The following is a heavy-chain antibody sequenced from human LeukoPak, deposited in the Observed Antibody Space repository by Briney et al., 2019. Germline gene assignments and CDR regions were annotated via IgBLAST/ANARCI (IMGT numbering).Heavy chain of an antibody. CDR3: VRREAGGSNSWFSFDC. CDR1: GFRFNTYW. D-gene: IGHD6-13*01. CDR2: ISSDGSKA. Sequence: PGGSLRLSCAASGFRFNTYWMHWVRQAPGEGLVWVSLISSDGSKALYADSVQGRFTISRDNAKNTVYLQMSSLSAEDRAVYYCVRREAGGSNSWFSFDCWGQGTPVRVSS. V-gene: IGHV3-74*01. J-gene: IGHJ4*02.